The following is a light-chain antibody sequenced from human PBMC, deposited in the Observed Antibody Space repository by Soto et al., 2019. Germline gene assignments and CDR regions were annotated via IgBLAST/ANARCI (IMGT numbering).Light chain of an antibody. CDR1: QSVSTY. CDR2: DAA. CDR3: QQRSNWPLT. V-gene: IGKV3-11*01. Sequence: EIVLTQSPATLSLSPGDRATLSCRASQSVSTYFAWYQQKPGQPPSLLIYDAANRATGIPARFSGSGSGTDFTLTISSLEPEDFEVYYCQQRSNWPLTFGQGNKVEIK. J-gene: IGKJ1*01.